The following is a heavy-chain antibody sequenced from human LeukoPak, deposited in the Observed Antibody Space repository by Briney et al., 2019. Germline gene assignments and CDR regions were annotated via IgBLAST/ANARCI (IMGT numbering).Heavy chain of an antibody. CDR3: ARGGYSGYDGPDY. CDR1: GFTFSSYW. Sequence: QSGGSLRLSCAASGFTFSSYWTHWVRQAPGKGLVWVSRINSDGSSTSYVDSVKGRFTISRDNAKNTLYLQMNSLRAEDTAVYYCARGGYSGYDGPDYWGQGTLVTVSS. CDR2: INSDGSST. J-gene: IGHJ4*02. V-gene: IGHV3-74*01. D-gene: IGHD5-12*01.